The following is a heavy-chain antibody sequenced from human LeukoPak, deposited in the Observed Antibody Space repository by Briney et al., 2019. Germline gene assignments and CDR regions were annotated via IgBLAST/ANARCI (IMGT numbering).Heavy chain of an antibody. D-gene: IGHD2-8*02. CDR3: ARGYDIYCTGMRCYGAFDL. V-gene: IGHV4-34*01. Sequence: PSETLSLTCGVSGGSFSGYYWNWIRQAPGKGLEWIGEINHNGSTSSNPSLKSRVTLSVDTSRSRFSLNLSSVTAADTAVYYCARGYDIYCTGMRCYGAFDLWGRGTTVIVSS. CDR2: INHNGST. CDR1: GGSFSGYY. J-gene: IGHJ3*01.